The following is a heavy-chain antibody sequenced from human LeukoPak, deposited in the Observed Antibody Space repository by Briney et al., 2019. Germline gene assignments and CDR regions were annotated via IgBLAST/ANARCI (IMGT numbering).Heavy chain of an antibody. V-gene: IGHV3-49*04. CDR1: GFTFGDYA. Sequence: GGSLRLSCTASGFTFGDYAMSWVRQAPGKGLEWVGFIRSKAYGGTTEYAASVKGRFTISRDDSKSIAYLQMNSLKTEDTAVYYCTRDFADYGDYYFDYWGQGTLVTASS. J-gene: IGHJ4*02. CDR3: TRDFADYGDYYFDY. CDR2: IRSKAYGGTT. D-gene: IGHD4-17*01.